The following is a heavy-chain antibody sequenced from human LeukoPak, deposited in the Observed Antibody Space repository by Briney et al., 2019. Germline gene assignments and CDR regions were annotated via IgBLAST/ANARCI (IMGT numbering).Heavy chain of an antibody. CDR2: IFTVFGTT. Sequence: GASVKVSCKASGDTFSRYALSWVRQAPGQGLEWMGGIFTVFGTTHYAKDLQGRVTITADESTNTVYMELTSLRSEDTAIYYCARAKVSGYPTYWYFDLWGRGTLVTVSS. D-gene: IGHD3-9*01. CDR1: GDTFSRYA. J-gene: IGHJ2*01. V-gene: IGHV1-69*13. CDR3: ARAKVSGYPTYWYFDL.